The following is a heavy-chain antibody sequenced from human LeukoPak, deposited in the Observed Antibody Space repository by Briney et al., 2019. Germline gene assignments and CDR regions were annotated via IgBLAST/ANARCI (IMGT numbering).Heavy chain of an antibody. CDR1: GGTFSSYA. V-gene: IGHV1-69*05. J-gene: IGHJ3*02. D-gene: IGHD2-2*01. Sequence: ASVKVSCKASGGTFSSYAISWVRQAPGQGLEWMGGIIPIFGTANYAQKFQGRVTITTDESTSTAYMELSSLRSEDTAVYYCARARDIVVVPAAVDIWGQGTMVTVSS. CDR2: IIPIFGTA. CDR3: ARARDIVVVPAAVDI.